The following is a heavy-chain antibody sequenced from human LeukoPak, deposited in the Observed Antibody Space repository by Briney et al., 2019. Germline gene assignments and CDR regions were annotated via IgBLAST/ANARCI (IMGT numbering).Heavy chain of an antibody. V-gene: IGHV4-39*01. CDR1: GGSISTGSYY. J-gene: IGHJ4*02. CDR3: ARHSRSYYGSGSYYFDY. CDR2: IYYTGST. D-gene: IGHD3-10*01. Sequence: SETLSLTCTVSGGSISTGSYYWGWIRQPPGKGLEWIGSIYYTGSTYYNPSLKSRVTISVDTSKNQFSLKLSSVTAADTAVYYCARHSRSYYGSGSYYFDYWGQGNLVTVSS.